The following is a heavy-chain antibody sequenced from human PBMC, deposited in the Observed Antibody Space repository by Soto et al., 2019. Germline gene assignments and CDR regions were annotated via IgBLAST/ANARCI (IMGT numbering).Heavy chain of an antibody. CDR1: GFMFSNHG. CDR3: VRGDNWNDEASDY. CDR2: IWSDRYNR. J-gene: IGHJ4*02. Sequence: QVQLVESGGGVVQPGRSLRLSCAASGFMFSNHGMHWVRQAPGKGLEWVAVIWSDRYNRYYADSEKGRFTISRDNSKNTVYLQMNSLRAEDSAVYYCVRGDNWNDEASDYWGQGTLVTVSS. D-gene: IGHD1-1*01. V-gene: IGHV3-33*01.